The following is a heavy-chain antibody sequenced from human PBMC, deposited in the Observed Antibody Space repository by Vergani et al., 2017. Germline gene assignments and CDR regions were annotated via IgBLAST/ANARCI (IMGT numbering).Heavy chain of an antibody. V-gene: IGHV3-30*02. J-gene: IGHJ6*02. CDR2: IRYDGSNK. D-gene: IGHD3-9*01. CDR1: GFTFSSYG. Sequence: QVQLVESGGGVVQPGGSLRLSCAASGFTFSSYGMHWVRQAPGKGLEWVAFIRYDGSNKYYADSVKGRFTISRDNSKNTLYLQMNSLRAEDTAVYYCAKDLDDILTGYYRRYYYGMDVWGQGTTVTVSS. CDR3: AKDLDDILTGYYRRYYYGMDV.